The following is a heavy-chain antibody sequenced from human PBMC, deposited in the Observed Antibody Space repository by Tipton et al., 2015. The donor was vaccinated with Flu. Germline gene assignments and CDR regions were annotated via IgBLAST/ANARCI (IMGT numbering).Heavy chain of an antibody. CDR2: ISGSGGST. Sequence: GSLRLSCAASGFTFSSYAMSWVRQAPGKGLEWVSAISGSGGSTYYADSVKGRFTISRDNSRNTLYLQMNSLRAEDTAVYYCASEGWGAPYFDYWGQGTLVTVSS. D-gene: IGHD3-16*01. CDR1: GFTFSSYA. J-gene: IGHJ4*02. CDR3: ASEGWGAPYFDY. V-gene: IGHV3-23*01.